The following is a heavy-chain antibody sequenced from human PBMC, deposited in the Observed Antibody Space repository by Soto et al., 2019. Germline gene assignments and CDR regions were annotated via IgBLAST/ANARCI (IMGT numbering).Heavy chain of an antibody. CDR3: AGNSYGYYYYGMDV. CDR2: IYYSGST. CDR1: GGSISSYY. D-gene: IGHD5-18*01. V-gene: IGHV4-59*01. Sequence: PSETLSLTCTVSGGSISSYYWSWIRQPPGKGLEWIGYIYYSGSTNYNPSIKSRVTISVDTSKNQFSLKLSSVTAADTAVYYCAGNSYGYYYYGMDVWGQGTTVTVSS. J-gene: IGHJ6*02.